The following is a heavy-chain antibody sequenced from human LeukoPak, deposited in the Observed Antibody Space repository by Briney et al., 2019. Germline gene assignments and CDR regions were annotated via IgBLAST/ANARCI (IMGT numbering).Heavy chain of an antibody. J-gene: IGHJ5*02. CDR3: ATDKYGGPDH. CDR1: GFTFSDSS. D-gene: IGHD5-12*01. CDR2: ISPTSHT. Sequence: PGGSLRLSCAASGFTFSDSSMNWVRQGPGKGLEWLSYISPTSHTLYADSVKGRFTISRDNAKNSLYLQMKSLKDEDTAAYYCATDKYGGPDHWGQGTLVTVSS. V-gene: IGHV3-48*02.